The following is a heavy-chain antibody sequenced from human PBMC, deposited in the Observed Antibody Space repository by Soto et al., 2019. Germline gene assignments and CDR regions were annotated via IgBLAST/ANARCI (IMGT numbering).Heavy chain of an antibody. Sequence: GASVKGSCKASGYTFTSYAMHWVRQAPGQRLEWMGWINAGNGNTKYSQKFQGRVTITRDTSASTAYMELSSLRSEDTAVYYCARDGSYYWRNWFDPWGQGTLVTVSS. D-gene: IGHD1-26*01. CDR1: GYTFTSYA. CDR3: ARDGSYYWRNWFDP. J-gene: IGHJ5*02. CDR2: INAGNGNT. V-gene: IGHV1-3*01.